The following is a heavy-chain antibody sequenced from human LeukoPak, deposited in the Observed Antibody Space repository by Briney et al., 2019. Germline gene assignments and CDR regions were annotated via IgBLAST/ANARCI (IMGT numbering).Heavy chain of an antibody. V-gene: IGHV3-21*01. Sequence: GGSLRLSCAASGSTFSTYSMNWVRQAPGKGLEWVSSISSGSGYIYYADSVTGRFTISRDNAKNSLYLQMTSLRAEDTAVYYCARVRDRIVGAIDYWGQGTLVTVSS. J-gene: IGHJ4*02. CDR2: ISSGSGYI. CDR1: GSTFSTYS. D-gene: IGHD1-26*01. CDR3: ARVRDRIVGAIDY.